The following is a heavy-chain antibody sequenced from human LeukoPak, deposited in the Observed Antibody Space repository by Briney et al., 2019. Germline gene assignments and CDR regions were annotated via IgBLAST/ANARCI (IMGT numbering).Heavy chain of an antibody. CDR3: AREVRYYYDSSGSDFDY. D-gene: IGHD3-22*01. CDR2: IYTSGST. Sequence: SEPLSLTCTAAGASISSYYWSWIRQPAGKGLELIGRIYTSGSTNYTPSLKSRVTMSVDTSKNKFSLKLSSVTAADTAVYYCAREVRYYYDSSGSDFDYWGPGNLVTVSS. CDR1: GASISSYY. J-gene: IGHJ4*02. V-gene: IGHV4-4*07.